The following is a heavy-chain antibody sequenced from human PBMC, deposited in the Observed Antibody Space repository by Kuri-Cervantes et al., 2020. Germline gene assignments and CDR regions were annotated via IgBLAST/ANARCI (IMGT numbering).Heavy chain of an antibody. V-gene: IGHV3-9*01. Sequence: SLKISCAASGFTFDDYAMHWVRQAPGKGLEWVSGISWNSGSIGYADSVKGRFTISRDNAKNSLYLQMNSLRAEDTAVYYCARAGKALDYWGQGTLVTVSS. CDR3: ARAGKALDY. D-gene: IGHD1-26*01. J-gene: IGHJ4*02. CDR1: GFTFDDYA. CDR2: ISWNSGSI.